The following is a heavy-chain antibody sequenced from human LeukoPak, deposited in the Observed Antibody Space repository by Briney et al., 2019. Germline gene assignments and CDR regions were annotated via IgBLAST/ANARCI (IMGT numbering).Heavy chain of an antibody. CDR1: GGTFSSYA. J-gene: IGHJ4*02. D-gene: IGHD3-22*01. CDR3: ARVGTYYYDSSGYPYYFDY. V-gene: IGHV1-69*05. CDR2: IIPIFGTA. Sequence: SSVKVFCKASGGTFSSYAISWVRQAPGQGLGWMGGIIPIFGTANYAQKFQGRVTITTDESTSTAYMELSSLRSEDTAVYYCARVGTYYYDSSGYPYYFDYWGQGTLVTVSS.